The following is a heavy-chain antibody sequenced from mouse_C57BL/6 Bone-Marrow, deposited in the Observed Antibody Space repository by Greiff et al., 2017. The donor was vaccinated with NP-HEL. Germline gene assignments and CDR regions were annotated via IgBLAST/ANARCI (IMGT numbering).Heavy chain of an antibody. D-gene: IGHD2-14*01. J-gene: IGHJ4*01. Sequence: VQLKQSGPELVKPGASVKISCKASGYSFTGYYMNWVKQSPEKSLEWIGEINPSTGGTTYNQKFKAKATLTVDKSSSTAYMQLKSLTSEDSAVYYCAREYLLSVKDYWGQGTSVTVSS. V-gene: IGHV1-42*01. CDR2: INPSTGGT. CDR3: AREYLLSVKDY. CDR1: GYSFTGYY.